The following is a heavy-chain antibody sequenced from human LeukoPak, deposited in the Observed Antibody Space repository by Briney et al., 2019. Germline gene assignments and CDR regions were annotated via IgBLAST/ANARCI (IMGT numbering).Heavy chain of an antibody. CDR3: ARAEAYCSSTSCMGY. Sequence: ASVKVSCKASGYTFTSYGISWVRQAPGQGLEWMGWTSAYNGNTNYAQKLQGRVTMTTDTSTSTAYMELRSLRSDDTAVYYCARAEAYCSSTSCMGYWGQGTLVTVSS. V-gene: IGHV1-18*01. D-gene: IGHD2-2*01. CDR1: GYTFTSYG. CDR2: TSAYNGNT. J-gene: IGHJ4*02.